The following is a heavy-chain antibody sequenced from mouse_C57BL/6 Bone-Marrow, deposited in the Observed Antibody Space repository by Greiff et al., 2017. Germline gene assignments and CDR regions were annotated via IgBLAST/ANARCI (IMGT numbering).Heavy chain of an antibody. J-gene: IGHJ3*01. D-gene: IGHD2-2*01. V-gene: IGHV5-9-1*02. CDR3: TGKGGYPPCFAY. Sequence: EVKLVESGEGLVKPGGSLKLSCAASGFTFSSYAMSWVRQTPEKRLEWVAYISSGGDYIYYADTVKGRFTISRDNARNTLYLQMSSLKSEDTAMYYCTGKGGYPPCFAYGGQGTLVTVSA. CDR2: ISSGGDYI. CDR1: GFTFSSYA.